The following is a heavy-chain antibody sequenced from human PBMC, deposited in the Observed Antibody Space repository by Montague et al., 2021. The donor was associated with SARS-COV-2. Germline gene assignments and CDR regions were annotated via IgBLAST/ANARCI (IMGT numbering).Heavy chain of an antibody. J-gene: IGHJ6*03. D-gene: IGHD2-15*01. Sequence: SETLPLTCAVHGTSFSGYYWNWIRQPPGKGLEWIGEINHGGSTKYSPSLKSRLTISADTSKNQFSLKLTSVAAADTAVYYCARLRDGVVPSPIQGVGPYYSYYYMDVWGRGTTVTVSS. CDR2: INHGGST. CDR3: ARLRDGVVPSPIQGVGPYYSYYYMDV. V-gene: IGHV4-34*01. CDR1: GTSFSGYY.